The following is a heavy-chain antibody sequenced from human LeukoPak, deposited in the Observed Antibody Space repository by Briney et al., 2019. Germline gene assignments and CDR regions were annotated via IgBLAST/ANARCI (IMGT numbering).Heavy chain of an antibody. CDR2: INHSGST. V-gene: IGHV4-34*01. D-gene: IGHD6-6*01. CDR1: GGPFSGYY. CDR3: ARMMLAARPSPLDY. J-gene: IGHJ4*02. Sequence: SETLSLTCAVYGGPFSGYYWSWIRQPPGKGLEWIGEINHSGSTNYNPSLKSRVTLSVDTSKNQFSLKLSSVTAADTAVYYCARMMLAARPSPLDYWGQGTLVTVSS.